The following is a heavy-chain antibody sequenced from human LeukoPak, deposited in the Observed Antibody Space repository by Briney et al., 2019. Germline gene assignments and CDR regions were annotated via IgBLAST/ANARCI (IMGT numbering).Heavy chain of an antibody. CDR1: GYTFTNNY. V-gene: IGHV1-46*01. Sequence: ASVKVSCKASGYTFTNNYMHWVRQAPGQGLEWMGMINPSGGSISYAQKFQDRVTVTRDTSTSTVYMEMNSLGHDDTAVYYCARGDKYSYGPGDWGQGTLVTVSP. D-gene: IGHD5-18*01. CDR3: ARGDKYSYGPGD. J-gene: IGHJ4*02. CDR2: INPSGGSI.